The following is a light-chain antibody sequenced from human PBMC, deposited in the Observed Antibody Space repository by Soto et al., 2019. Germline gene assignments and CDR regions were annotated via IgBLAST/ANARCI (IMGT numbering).Light chain of an antibody. J-gene: IGKJ1*01. Sequence: DIQMTQSPSSLSASVGDRVTITCRASRSISNYLNWYQQIPGKAPKVLIFAASSLQSGVPSRFSGSGSETDFTLTISSLQPEDFATYYGQQSYSTPWTFGQGTRVESK. V-gene: IGKV1-39*01. CDR1: RSISNY. CDR2: AAS. CDR3: QQSYSTPWT.